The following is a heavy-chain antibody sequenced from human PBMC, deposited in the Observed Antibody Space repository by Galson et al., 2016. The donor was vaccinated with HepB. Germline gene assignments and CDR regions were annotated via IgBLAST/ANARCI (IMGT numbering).Heavy chain of an antibody. CDR2: IIPILSAA. Sequence: SVKVSCKASGGTFSSYAINWVRQAPGQGLEWMGGIIPILSAAFYAQKFQGRVTITADESTSTGHMEMTSLRSEDTAGYYCARGDYTLGDYHGMDVWGQGTTVTVSS. D-gene: IGHD4-17*01. J-gene: IGHJ6*02. V-gene: IGHV1-69*13. CDR3: ARGDYTLGDYHGMDV. CDR1: GGTFSSYA.